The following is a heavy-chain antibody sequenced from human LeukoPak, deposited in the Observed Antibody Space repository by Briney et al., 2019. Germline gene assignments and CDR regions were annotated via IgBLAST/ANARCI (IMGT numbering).Heavy chain of an antibody. D-gene: IGHD3-9*01. Sequence: PSQTLSLTCTVSGGSISSGGYYWSWIRQHPGTGLEWIGYIYYSGSTYYNPSLKSRVTISVDTSKNQFSLKLSSVTAADTAVYYCTGIATGYGAVTYDYWGQGTLVTVSS. J-gene: IGHJ4*02. CDR3: TGIATGYGAVTYDY. CDR2: IYYSGST. V-gene: IGHV4-31*03. CDR1: GGSISSGGYY.